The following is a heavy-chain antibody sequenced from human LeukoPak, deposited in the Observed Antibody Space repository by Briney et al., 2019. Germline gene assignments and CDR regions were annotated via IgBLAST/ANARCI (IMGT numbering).Heavy chain of an antibody. CDR2: IYYGGST. D-gene: IGHD3-10*01. Sequence: SETLSLTCTVSGGSISSYYWSWIRQPPGKGLEWIGYIYYGGSTNYNPSLKSRVTISVDTSKNQFSLKLSSVTAADTAVYYCARVDAWFGELFSWYFDLWGRGTLVTVSS. J-gene: IGHJ2*01. V-gene: IGHV4-59*01. CDR3: ARVDAWFGELFSWYFDL. CDR1: GGSISSYY.